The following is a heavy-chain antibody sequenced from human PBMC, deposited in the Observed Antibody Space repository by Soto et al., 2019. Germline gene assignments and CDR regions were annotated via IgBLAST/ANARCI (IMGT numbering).Heavy chain of an antibody. Sequence: SETLSLTCAVSGGSISSGGYSWSWIRQPPGKGLEWIGYIYHSGSTYYNPSLKSRVTISVDRSKNQFSLKLSSVTAADTAVYYCAGGKAARPLGYWGQGTLVTVSS. CDR3: AGGKAARPLGY. V-gene: IGHV4-30-2*01. J-gene: IGHJ4*02. CDR2: IYHSGST. CDR1: GGSISSGGYS. D-gene: IGHD6-6*01.